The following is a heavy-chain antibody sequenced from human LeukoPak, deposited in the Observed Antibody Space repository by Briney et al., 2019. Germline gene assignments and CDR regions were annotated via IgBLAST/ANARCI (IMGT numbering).Heavy chain of an antibody. J-gene: IGHJ6*02. CDR2: VSDGGGT. V-gene: IGHV4-34*01. CDR3: ARGRDVGRSRGFIPYGMDV. CDR1: GGSFSVYY. D-gene: IGHD3-10*01. Sequence: SETLSLTSAVSGGSFSVYYWGWLRQPPGKGLEWIGEVSDGGGTDYNPSLKSRVTMSVDTSKNQFSLRLSSVTAADTAVYYCARGRDVGRSRGFIPYGMDVWGQGTTVIVSS.